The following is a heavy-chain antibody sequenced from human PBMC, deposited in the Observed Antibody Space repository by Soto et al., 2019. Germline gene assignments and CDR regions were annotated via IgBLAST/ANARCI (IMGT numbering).Heavy chain of an antibody. D-gene: IGHD3-10*01. CDR3: ARDLCPRASGSACPLYCLDI. Sequence: QVQLVQSGAEVKPPGASVKVSCKASGYTFTGHYMPWVRQVSGKRLEHLGWLKSDNGGTYYAPKFHGRATFIRDTSTITAYMELSGLQSDDTAVYFCARDLCPRASGSACPLYCLDIWGQGTTVVVS. CDR1: GYTFTGHY. J-gene: IGHJ6*02. CDR2: LKSDNGGT. V-gene: IGHV1-2*02.